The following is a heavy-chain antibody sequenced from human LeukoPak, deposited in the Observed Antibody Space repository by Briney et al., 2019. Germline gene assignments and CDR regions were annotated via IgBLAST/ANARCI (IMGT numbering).Heavy chain of an antibody. CDR3: AREDSGSYYNFYYFYMDV. V-gene: IGHV4-4*02. CDR2: IYHSGST. CDR1: GGSISSSNW. Sequence: SETLSLTCAVSGGSISSSNWWSWVRQPPGKGLAWIGEIYHSGSTNYNPSLKSRVTISVDKSKNQFSLKLSSVTAADTAVYYCAREDSGSYYNFYYFYMDVWGKGTTVTISS. D-gene: IGHD3-10*01. J-gene: IGHJ6*03.